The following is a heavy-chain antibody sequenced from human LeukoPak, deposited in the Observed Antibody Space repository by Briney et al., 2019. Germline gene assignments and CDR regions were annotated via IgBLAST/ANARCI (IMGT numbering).Heavy chain of an antibody. V-gene: IGHV4-4*09. CDR2: IYTSGST. CDR1: SGSISSYY. J-gene: IGHJ3*02. D-gene: IGHD4-23*01. Sequence: SETLSLTCTVSSGSISSYYWSWIRQPPGKGLEWIGYIYTSGSTNYNPSLKSRVTISVDTSKNQFSLKLSSVTAADTAVYYCARLFRGNGGDAFDIWGQGTMVTVSS. CDR3: ARLFRGNGGDAFDI.